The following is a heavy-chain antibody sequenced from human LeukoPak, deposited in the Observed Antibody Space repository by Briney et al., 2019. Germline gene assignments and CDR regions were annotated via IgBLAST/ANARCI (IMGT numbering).Heavy chain of an antibody. CDR2: ISSRDSRI. J-gene: IGHJ4*02. V-gene: IGHV3-11*04. CDR1: GFTFSDYD. CDR3: ARISGSYYGPFDY. D-gene: IGHD1-26*01. Sequence: GGSLRLSCAASGFTFSDYDMSWIRQAPGKGLEWVSYISSRDSRIYYADSVKGRFTISRDNAKNSLYLQMNSLRAEDTAVYYCARISGSYYGPFDYWGQGTLVTVSS.